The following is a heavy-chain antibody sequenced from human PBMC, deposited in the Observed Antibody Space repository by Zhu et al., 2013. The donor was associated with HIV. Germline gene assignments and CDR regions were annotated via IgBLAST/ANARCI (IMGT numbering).Heavy chain of an antibody. J-gene: IGHJ6*03. Sequence: QVQLVQPGSEMKKPGASVKVSCKTSGYTFSDHYLHWVRQAPGQGLEWMGWINPNNGATKYAPNFQGRVTMTRDTSISTAYMDLIRLTSDDTAVYYCASSIAAGGVGWDYHYMDVWGKGATVTVSS. CDR1: GYTFSDHY. D-gene: IGHD6-13*01. V-gene: IGHV1-2*02. CDR2: INPNNGAT. CDR3: ASSIAAGGVGWDYHYMDV.